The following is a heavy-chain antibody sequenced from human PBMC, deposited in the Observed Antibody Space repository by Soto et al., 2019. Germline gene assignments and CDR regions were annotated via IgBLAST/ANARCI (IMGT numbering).Heavy chain of an antibody. CDR2: ISGYNGQT. V-gene: IGHV1-18*04. J-gene: IGHJ6*02. CDR3: ARDGRKHPGIEGLNAMDV. Sequence: QVQLVQSGPEVKKPGASVTVSCKASAYSFDTYGISWVRQAPGQGLEWMGWISGYNGQTNYAQKFRGRVTLTTDTSTSTAYMELRSLRSDDTAMYYCARDGRKHPGIEGLNAMDVWGQGTTVTVSS. D-gene: IGHD3-10*01. CDR1: AYSFDTYG.